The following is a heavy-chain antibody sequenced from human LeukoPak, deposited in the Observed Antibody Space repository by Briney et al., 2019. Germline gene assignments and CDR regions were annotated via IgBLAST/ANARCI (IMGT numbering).Heavy chain of an antibody. V-gene: IGHV3-11*01. J-gene: IGHJ4*02. CDR2: ISSSGSTI. CDR3: ASPRYSRSYRIDY. CDR1: GFTFSDYY. D-gene: IGHD1-26*01. Sequence: GGSLRLSCAASGFTFSDYYMSWIRQAPGKGLEWVSYISSSGSTIYYADSVKGRFTISRDNAKNSLYLQMNSLRAEDTAVYYCASPRYSRSYRIDYWGQGTLVTVSS.